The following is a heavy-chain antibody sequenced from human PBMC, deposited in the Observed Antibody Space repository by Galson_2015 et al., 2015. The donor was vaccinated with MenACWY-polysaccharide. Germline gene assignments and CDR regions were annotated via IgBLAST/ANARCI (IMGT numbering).Heavy chain of an antibody. Sequence: CAISGDSVSSNTAAWNWIRQSPSRGLEWLGRTYYRSNWSSDYALSVRGRITINADTSKNQFSLQLNSVTPEDTAVYYCVRGGAAAALPFGPWGQGTLVTGPS. CDR1: GDSVSSNTAA. V-gene: IGHV6-1*01. J-gene: IGHJ5*02. CDR3: VRGGAAAALPFGP. D-gene: IGHD2-15*01. CDR2: TYYRSNWSS.